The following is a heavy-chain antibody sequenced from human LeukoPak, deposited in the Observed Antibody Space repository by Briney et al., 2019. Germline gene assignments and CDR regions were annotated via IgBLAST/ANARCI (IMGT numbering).Heavy chain of an antibody. CDR3: ARDPSRGLYYFDH. CDR1: GFSVTNNY. V-gene: IGHV3-53*01. CDR2: FYVGGAT. Sequence: GGSLRLSCAVSGFSVTNNYMSWVRQAPGKGLEWVSVFYVGGATYYAASVKGRFTISRDNSENTLYLQMNSLRADDTAVYYCARDPSRGLYYFDHWGQGTLVTVSS. J-gene: IGHJ4*02. D-gene: IGHD3/OR15-3a*01.